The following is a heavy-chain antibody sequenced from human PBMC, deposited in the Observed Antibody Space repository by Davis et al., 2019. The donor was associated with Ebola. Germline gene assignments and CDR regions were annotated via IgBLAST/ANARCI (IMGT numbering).Heavy chain of an antibody. Sequence: GESLKISCAASGFTFSSYSMNWVRQAPGKGLEWVSYISSSSSTIYYADSVKGRFTISRDNAKHSLYLQMNSLRDEDTAVYYCARDGHDPPPYYYGMDVWGQGTTVTVSS. CDR3: ARDGHDPPPYYYGMDV. J-gene: IGHJ6*02. CDR2: ISSSSSTI. D-gene: IGHD3-3*01. CDR1: GFTFSSYS. V-gene: IGHV3-48*02.